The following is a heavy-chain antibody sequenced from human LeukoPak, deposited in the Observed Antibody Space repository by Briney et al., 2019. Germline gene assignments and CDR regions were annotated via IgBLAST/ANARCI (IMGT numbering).Heavy chain of an antibody. J-gene: IGHJ4*02. CDR1: GYTFTGYY. CDR3: ARGQMFGELLGY. Sequence: ASVKVSCKASGYTFTGYYMHWVRQAPGQGLEWMGWINPNSGGTNYAQKFQGSVTMTRDTSISTAYMELSRLRSDDTAVYYCARGQMFGELLGYWGQGTLVTVSS. CDR2: INPNSGGT. D-gene: IGHD3-10*02. V-gene: IGHV1-2*02.